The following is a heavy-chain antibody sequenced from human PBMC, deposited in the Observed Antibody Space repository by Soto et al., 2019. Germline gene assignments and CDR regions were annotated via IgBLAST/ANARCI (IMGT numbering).Heavy chain of an antibody. V-gene: IGHV4-31*03. J-gene: IGHJ4*02. CDR2: IYYSGST. CDR3: ARVKRYFDWLLRDAPS. D-gene: IGHD3-9*01. Sequence: SETLSLTCTVSGGSISSGGYYWSWIRQHPGKGLEWIGYIYYSGSTYYNPSLKSRVTISVDTSKNQFSLKLSSVTAADTAVYYCARVKRYFDWLLRDAPSWGQGTLVTVSS. CDR1: GGSISSGGYY.